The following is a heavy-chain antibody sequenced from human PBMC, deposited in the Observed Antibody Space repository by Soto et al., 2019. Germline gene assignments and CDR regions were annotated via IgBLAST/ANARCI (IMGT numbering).Heavy chain of an antibody. V-gene: IGHV3-23*01. J-gene: IGHJ4*02. D-gene: IGHD2-15*01. CDR1: GFTFSNYA. CDR3: AKDTVWTTPQSPDY. Sequence: EVQLLESGGGLVQPGGSLRLSCAASGFTFSNYAMGWVRQAPGKGLGGVSGISGSGSTTYKADSVKGRFSISRDNSKNTLNLQMNSLRVEDTAVYYCAKDTVWTTPQSPDYWGQGTLVTVSS. CDR2: ISGSGSTT.